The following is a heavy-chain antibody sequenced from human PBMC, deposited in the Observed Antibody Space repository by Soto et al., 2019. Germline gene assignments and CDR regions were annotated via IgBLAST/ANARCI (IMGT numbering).Heavy chain of an antibody. CDR3: ARDSATYCSGGSCYVSKYNWFDP. J-gene: IGHJ5*02. CDR1: GGSISSYY. CDR2: IYYSGST. V-gene: IGHV4-59*01. D-gene: IGHD2-15*01. Sequence: PSETLSLTCTVSGGSISSYYWSWIRQPPGKGLEWIGYIYYSGSTNYNPSLKSRVTISVDTSKNQFSLKLSSVTAADTAVYYCARDSATYCSGGSCYVSKYNWFDPWGQGTLVTVPS.